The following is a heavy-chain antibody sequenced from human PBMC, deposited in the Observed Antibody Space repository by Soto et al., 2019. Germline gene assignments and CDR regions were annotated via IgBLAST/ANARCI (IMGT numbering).Heavy chain of an antibody. CDR2: IYYSGST. D-gene: IGHD6-25*01. CDR3: ARRPATTTSNFDY. Sequence: SETLSLTCTVSGGSISSGGYYWSWIRQHPGKGLEWIGYIYYSGSTYYNPSLKSRVTISVDTSKNQFSLKLSSVTAADTAVYYCARRPATTTSNFDYWGQGTLVTVSS. CDR1: GGSISSGGYY. V-gene: IGHV4-31*03. J-gene: IGHJ4*02.